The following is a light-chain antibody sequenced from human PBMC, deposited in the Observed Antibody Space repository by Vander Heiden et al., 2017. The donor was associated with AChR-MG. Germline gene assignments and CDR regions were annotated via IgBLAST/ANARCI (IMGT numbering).Light chain of an antibody. CDR2: AGS. CDR3: QQDDKLPHS. J-gene: IGKJ4*01. CDR1: PTVRDY. V-gene: IGKV3-15*01. Sequence: EIVMTQSPATLSVSPGERATLSCRASPTVRDYLAWFQQKPGQAPRLLIYAGSTRATGIPARFSGGGSGTEFTLTITSLQSEDFAVYYCQQDDKLPHSFGGGTKVELE.